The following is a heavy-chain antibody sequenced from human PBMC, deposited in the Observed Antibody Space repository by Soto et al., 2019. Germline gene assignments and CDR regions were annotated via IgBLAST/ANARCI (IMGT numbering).Heavy chain of an antibody. CDR1: GSNFTNSW. CDR3: ARDSHYKTFDY. CDR2: MNPDGTET. Sequence: GALRLSCAASGSNFTNSWLNWVRRAPGRGLEWLASMNPDGTETHYGEYVRGRFTISRDNAANSLYLQMNSLRAADTAVYYCARDSHYKTFDYWGQGILVTVSS. V-gene: IGHV3-7*03. J-gene: IGHJ4*02. D-gene: IGHD1-1*01.